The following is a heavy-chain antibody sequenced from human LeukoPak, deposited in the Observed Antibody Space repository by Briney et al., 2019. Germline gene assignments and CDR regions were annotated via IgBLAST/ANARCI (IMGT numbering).Heavy chain of an antibody. V-gene: IGHV3-21*01. CDR3: ARDLDCSGGSCYLFAY. Sequence: GGSLRLSCAAPGFTFSSYSMNWVRQAPGKGLEWVSSISSSSSYIYYADSVKGRFTISRDNAKNSLYLQMNRLRAEDTAVYYCARDLDCSGGSCYLFAYWGQGTLVTVSS. CDR1: GFTFSSYS. CDR2: ISSSSSYI. D-gene: IGHD2-15*01. J-gene: IGHJ4*02.